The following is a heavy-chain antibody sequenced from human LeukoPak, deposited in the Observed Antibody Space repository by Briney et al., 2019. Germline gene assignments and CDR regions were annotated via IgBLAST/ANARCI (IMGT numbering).Heavy chain of an antibody. CDR3: ARCYSWVDP. Sequence: SSETLSLTCAVYGGSFSGYYWSWIRQPPGKGLEWIGEINHSGSTNYNPSLKGRVTISVDTSKNQFSLKLSSVTAADTAVYYCARCYSWVDPWGQGTLVTVSS. V-gene: IGHV4-34*01. CDR1: GGSFSGYY. D-gene: IGHD2-2*02. J-gene: IGHJ5*02. CDR2: INHSGST.